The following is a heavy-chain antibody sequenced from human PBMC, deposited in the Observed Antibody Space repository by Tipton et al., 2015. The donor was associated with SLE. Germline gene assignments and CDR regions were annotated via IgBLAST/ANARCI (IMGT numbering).Heavy chain of an antibody. CDR3: ARWDFSASSGWYFDL. CDR1: GYTFTGYY. V-gene: IGHV1-2*02. CDR2: INPNSGGT. J-gene: IGHJ2*01. Sequence: QLVQSGPEVKKPGASVKVSCKASGYTFTGYYMHWVRQAPGQGLEWMGWINPNSGGTNYAQKFQGRVTMTRDTSISTAYMELSRLRSADTAVYYCARWDFSASSGWYFDLWGRGTLVTVSS. D-gene: IGHD6-6*01.